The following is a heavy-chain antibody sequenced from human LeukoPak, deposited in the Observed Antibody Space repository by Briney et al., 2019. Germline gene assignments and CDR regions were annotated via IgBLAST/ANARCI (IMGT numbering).Heavy chain of an antibody. Sequence: SETLSLTCTVSGGSISSYYWSWIRQPAGKGLEWIGRIYTSGSTNYNPSLKSRVTMSVVTSKNQFSLKLSSVTAADTAVYYCARQPLLLWFGGWFDPWGQGTLVTVSS. V-gene: IGHV4-4*07. CDR2: IYTSGST. D-gene: IGHD3-10*01. J-gene: IGHJ5*02. CDR3: ARQPLLLWFGGWFDP. CDR1: GGSISSYY.